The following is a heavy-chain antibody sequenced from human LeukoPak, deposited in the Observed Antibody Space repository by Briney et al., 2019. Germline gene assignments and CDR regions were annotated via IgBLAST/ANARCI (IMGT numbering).Heavy chain of an antibody. CDR2: INHSGST. V-gene: IGHV4-34*01. CDR1: GGSFSGYY. Sequence: PSETLSLTCAVYGGSFSGYYWSWIRQPPGKGLEWIGEINHSGSTNYNPSLKSRVTISVDTSKNQFSLKLSSVTAADTAVYYCARGERQYQRPVYWGQGTLVTVSS. J-gene: IGHJ4*02. CDR3: ARGERQYQRPVY. D-gene: IGHD2-2*01.